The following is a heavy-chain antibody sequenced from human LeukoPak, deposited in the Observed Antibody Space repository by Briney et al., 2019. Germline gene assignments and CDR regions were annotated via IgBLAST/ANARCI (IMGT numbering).Heavy chain of an antibody. CDR1: GFTFSSYA. J-gene: IGHJ4*02. V-gene: IGHV3-23*01. D-gene: IGHD2-2*01. CDR3: ARDYFYCSSTSCPSDY. CDR2: ITGSGGST. Sequence: GGSLRLSCAAPGFTFSSYAMSWVRQAPGKGLEWVSGITGSGGSTYYADSVKGRFTISRDNSKNTLYLQMNSLRAEDTAVYYCARDYFYCSSTSCPSDYWGQGTLVTVSS.